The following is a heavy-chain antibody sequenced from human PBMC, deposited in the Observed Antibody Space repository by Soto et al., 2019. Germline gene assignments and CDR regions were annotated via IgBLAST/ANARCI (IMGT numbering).Heavy chain of an antibody. D-gene: IGHD2-15*01. CDR1: GGSISSGGYS. CDR2: IYHSGST. CDR3: ASSNCSGGSCYHGFDY. J-gene: IGHJ4*02. V-gene: IGHV4-30-2*01. Sequence: SETLSLTCAVSGGSISSGGYSWSWIRQPPGKGLEWIGYIYHSGSTYYNPSLKSRVTISVDRSKNQFSLKLSSVTAADTAVYYCASSNCSGGSCYHGFDYWGQGTLVTVSS.